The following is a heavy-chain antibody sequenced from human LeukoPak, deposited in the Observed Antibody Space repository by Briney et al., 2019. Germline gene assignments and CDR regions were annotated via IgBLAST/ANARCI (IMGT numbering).Heavy chain of an antibody. CDR2: MNPNSGNT. CDR1: GYTFTSYD. CDR3: ARDSSIAGYDY. V-gene: IGHV1-8*01. D-gene: IGHD2-15*01. J-gene: IGHJ4*02. Sequence: GASVKVSCKASGYTFTSYDINWVRQATGQGLEWMGWMNPNSGNTGYAQKFQGRVTMTRNTSISTAYMELSRLRSDDTAVYYCARDSSIAGYDYWGQGTLVTVSS.